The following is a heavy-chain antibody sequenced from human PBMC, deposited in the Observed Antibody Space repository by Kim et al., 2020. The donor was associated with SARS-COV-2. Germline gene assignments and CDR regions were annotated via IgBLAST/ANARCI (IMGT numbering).Heavy chain of an antibody. CDR3: AREDYYISGSFSLGAFDI. Sequence: VKGSFTISRDNSKNTLYLEMNSLRAEDTAVYDCAREDYYISGSFSLGAFDIWGQGTMVTVSS. V-gene: IGHV3-30*01. J-gene: IGHJ3*02. D-gene: IGHD3-10*01.